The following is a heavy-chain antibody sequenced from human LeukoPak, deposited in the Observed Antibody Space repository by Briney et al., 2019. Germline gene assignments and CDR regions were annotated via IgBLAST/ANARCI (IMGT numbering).Heavy chain of an antibody. D-gene: IGHD3-3*01. J-gene: IGHJ4*02. Sequence: GGSLRLSCAASGFTFSSYAMSWVRQAPGKGLEWVSAISGSGDRTFYADSVKGRLSISRDNSKNTLHLHMNSLSVEDTAVYFCAKDLEWPQYYFDYWGQGTLVTVSS. CDR3: AKDLEWPQYYFDY. V-gene: IGHV3-23*01. CDR2: ISGSGDRT. CDR1: GFTFSSYA.